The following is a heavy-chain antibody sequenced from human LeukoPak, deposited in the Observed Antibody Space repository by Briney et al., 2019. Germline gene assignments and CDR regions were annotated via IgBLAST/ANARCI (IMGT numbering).Heavy chain of an antibody. D-gene: IGHD3-22*01. Sequence: GGSLRLSCAASGFTFSSYWMHWVRQAPGKGLVWVSRINSDGSSTSYADSVKGLFTISRDNAKNTLYLQMNSLRAEDTAVYYCAKSLIVGYYDSSGYPPDYWGQGTLVTVSS. CDR3: AKSLIVGYYDSSGYPPDY. J-gene: IGHJ4*02. CDR1: GFTFSSYW. CDR2: INSDGSST. V-gene: IGHV3-74*01.